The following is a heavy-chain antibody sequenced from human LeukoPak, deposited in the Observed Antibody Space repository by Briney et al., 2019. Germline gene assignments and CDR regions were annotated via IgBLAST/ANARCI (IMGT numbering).Heavy chain of an antibody. J-gene: IGHJ3*02. Sequence: PGRSLRLSCAASGFTFDDYAMHWVRQAPGKGLEWVSGISWNSGSIGYADSVKGRFTISRDNAKNSLYLQMNSLRAEDTALYYCAKGYYYDSSGYWKDAFDIWGQGTMVTVSS. CDR2: ISWNSGSI. V-gene: IGHV3-9*01. CDR1: GFTFDDYA. D-gene: IGHD3-22*01. CDR3: AKGYYYDSSGYWKDAFDI.